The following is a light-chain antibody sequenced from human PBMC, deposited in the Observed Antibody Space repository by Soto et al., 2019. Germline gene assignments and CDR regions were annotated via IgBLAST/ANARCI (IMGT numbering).Light chain of an antibody. CDR2: AAS. CDR3: QQLNTYPVT. V-gene: IGKV1-9*01. CDR1: QGISRY. J-gene: IGKJ4*01. Sequence: QLTLSPSSLSAIVNDSVPITFRASQGISRYLAWYQQKPGRAPKLLISAASTLQSGVPSRFSGSGSGTDFTLSISSLQPEDFATYYCQQLNTYPVTFGGGTKVDIK.